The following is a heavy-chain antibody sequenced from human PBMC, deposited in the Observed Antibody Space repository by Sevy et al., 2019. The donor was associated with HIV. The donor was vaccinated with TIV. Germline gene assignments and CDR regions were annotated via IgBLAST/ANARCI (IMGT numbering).Heavy chain of an antibody. D-gene: IGHD6-13*01. CDR3: ARGGDSSSWQWFDP. CDR1: GYTFTTYF. V-gene: IGHV1-2*02. Sequence: ASVKVSCQASGYTFTTYFIHWVRQAPGQGLEYMGWINPTSGGTNYPQKFQGRVTMTRDTSVNTAYMVLTNLRSDDTAVCYCARGGDSSSWQWFDPWGQGTLVTVSS. CDR2: INPTSGGT. J-gene: IGHJ5*02.